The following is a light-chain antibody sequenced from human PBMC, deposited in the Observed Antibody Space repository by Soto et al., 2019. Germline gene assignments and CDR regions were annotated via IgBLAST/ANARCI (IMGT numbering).Light chain of an antibody. CDR2: EVS. CDR3: SSYTSSSTLV. V-gene: IGLV2-14*01. J-gene: IGLJ3*02. Sequence: QSVLTQPASVSGSPGQSITISCTGTSSDVGGYNYVSWYQQYPGKAPKLMIYEVSNRPSGVSNRFSGSKSGNMASLTISGLQAEDEADYYCSSYTSSSTLVFGGGTKVTVL. CDR1: SSDVGGYNY.